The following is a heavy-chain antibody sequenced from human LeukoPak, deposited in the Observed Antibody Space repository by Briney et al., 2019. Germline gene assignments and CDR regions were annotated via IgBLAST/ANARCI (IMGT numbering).Heavy chain of an antibody. D-gene: IGHD2-8*01. CDR2: IRYDGSNK. Sequence: GGSLRLSCAASGFTFSSYGMHWVRQAPGKGLEWVAFIRYDGSNKCYADSVKGRFTISRDNSKNTLYLQMNSLRAEDTAVYYCAKDPGVTFDYWGQGTLVTVSS. V-gene: IGHV3-30*02. CDR1: GFTFSSYG. J-gene: IGHJ4*02. CDR3: AKDPGVTFDY.